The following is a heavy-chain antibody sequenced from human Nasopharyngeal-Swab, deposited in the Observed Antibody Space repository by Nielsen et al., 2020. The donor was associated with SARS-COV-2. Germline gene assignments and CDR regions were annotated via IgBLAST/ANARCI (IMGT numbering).Heavy chain of an antibody. Sequence: SETLSLTCTVSGGSISSSSYYWGWIRQPPGKGLEWIGSIYYSGSTYYNPSLKSRVTISVDTSKNQFSLKLSSVTAADTAVYYCARDGSGGNTAMDAFDIWGQGTMVTVSS. CDR1: GGSISSSSYY. V-gene: IGHV4-39*02. D-gene: IGHD5-18*01. CDR2: IYYSGST. CDR3: ARDGSGGNTAMDAFDI. J-gene: IGHJ3*02.